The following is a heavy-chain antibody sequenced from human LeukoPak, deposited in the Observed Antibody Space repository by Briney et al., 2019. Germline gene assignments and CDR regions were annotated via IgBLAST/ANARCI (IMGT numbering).Heavy chain of an antibody. D-gene: IGHD2-15*01. CDR3: ARAGVVTLFDY. J-gene: IGHJ4*02. V-gene: IGHV4-59*12. Sequence: SETLSLTCTVSGGSISSYYWSWIRQPPGKGLEWIGYIYYSGSTNYNPSLKSRVTMSVDTSKNQFSLKLSSVTAADTAVYYCARAGVVTLFDYWGQGTLVTVSS. CDR2: IYYSGST. CDR1: GGSISSYY.